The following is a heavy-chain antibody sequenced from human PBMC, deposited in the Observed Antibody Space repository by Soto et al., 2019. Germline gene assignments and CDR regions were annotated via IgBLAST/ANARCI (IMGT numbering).Heavy chain of an antibody. J-gene: IGHJ5*02. CDR2: ISYSGNN. Sequence: SETLSLTCIVSGDSINSDDFYWTWIRLHPGKGLEWIGYISYSGNNYYNPSLKSRVTISIDTSTNQFSLSLSSVTAADTAVYYCASLKTIFGVINQSWFDPWGQGTLVTVSS. CDR3: ASLKTIFGVINQSWFDP. CDR1: GDSINSDDFY. V-gene: IGHV4-31*03. D-gene: IGHD3-3*01.